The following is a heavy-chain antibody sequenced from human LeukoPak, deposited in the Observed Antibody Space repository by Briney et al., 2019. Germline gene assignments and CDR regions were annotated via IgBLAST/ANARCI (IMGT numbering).Heavy chain of an antibody. J-gene: IGHJ3*02. V-gene: IGHV1-2*02. D-gene: IGHD4-17*01. CDR1: GYTFTGYY. CDR3: ASVVYGDYDAFDI. CDR2: INPNSGGT. Sequence: ASVTVSCKASGYTFTGYYMHWVRQAHGQGLEWMGWINPNSGGTNYAQKFQGRVTMTRDTSISTAYMELSRLRSDDTAVYYCASVVYGDYDAFDIWGQGTMVTVSS.